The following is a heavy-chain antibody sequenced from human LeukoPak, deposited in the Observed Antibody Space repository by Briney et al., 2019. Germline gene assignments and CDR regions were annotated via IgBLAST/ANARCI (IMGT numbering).Heavy chain of an antibody. V-gene: IGHV5-10-1*01. CDR2: VVTSGACT. CDR3: ARRAAACTWVLYYGMDV. CDR1: GGSFSSCW. Sequence: HGESPKTFCWGSGGSFSSCWNRWGLRMPGKGLLWWGRVVTSGACTNYSPSFKGHVTISADKSISTAYLQWSSLKASDTAMYYCARRAAACTWVLYYGMDVWGKGTTVTVSS. D-gene: IGHD6-13*01. J-gene: IGHJ6*04.